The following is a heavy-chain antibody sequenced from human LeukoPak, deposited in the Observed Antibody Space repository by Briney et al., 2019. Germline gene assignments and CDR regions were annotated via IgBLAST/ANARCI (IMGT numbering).Heavy chain of an antibody. CDR2: ISYDGSDK. CDR3: AKARTCSATTSCYRHDAFDI. CDR1: GFTFSSYG. Sequence: GGSLRLSCAASGFTFSSYGMHWVRQAPGKGLEWVAVISYDGSDKYYADSVKGRFTISRDNSKNTLYLQMNSLRAEDTAVYYCAKARTCSATTSCYRHDAFDIWGQGTMVTVS. V-gene: IGHV3-30*18. J-gene: IGHJ3*02. D-gene: IGHD2-2*01.